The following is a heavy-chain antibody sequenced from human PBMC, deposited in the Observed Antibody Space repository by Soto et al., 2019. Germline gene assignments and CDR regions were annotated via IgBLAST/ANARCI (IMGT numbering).Heavy chain of an antibody. CDR3: ARSLWFGELH. V-gene: IGHV2-5*02. CDR2: IYWDNDK. CDR1: GFSLSTTGVG. Sequence: QITLKESGPTLVKPTQTLTLTCSFSGFSLSTTGVGVGWIRQSPGKALEWLAIIYWDNDKRYSPSLKSRVTITKPTSKTPVFLTVTNIAPVDTGTYYCARSLWFGELHWGQGALVTVSS. D-gene: IGHD3-10*01. J-gene: IGHJ4*02.